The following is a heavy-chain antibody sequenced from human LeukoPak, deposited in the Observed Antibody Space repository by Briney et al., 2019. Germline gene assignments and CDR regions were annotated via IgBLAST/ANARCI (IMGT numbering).Heavy chain of an antibody. CDR1: GGSISSGSYY. CDR2: IYTSGST. V-gene: IGHV4-61*02. CDR3: ARGSGLSGNYMSLDLDY. J-gene: IGHJ4*02. D-gene: IGHD1-7*01. Sequence: SQTLSLTCTVSGGSISSGSYYWSWIRQPAGKGLVWIGRIYTSGSTNYNPSLKCRVTISVDTSKNQFSLKLSSVTAADTAVYYCARGSGLSGNYMSLDLDYWGQGTLVTVSS.